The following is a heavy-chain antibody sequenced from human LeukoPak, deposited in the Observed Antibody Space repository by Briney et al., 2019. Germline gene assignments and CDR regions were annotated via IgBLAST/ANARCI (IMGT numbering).Heavy chain of an antibody. D-gene: IGHD3-22*01. CDR1: GFTFSSYA. J-gene: IGHJ1*01. CDR2: ISGSGGST. Sequence: GGSLRLSCAASGFTFSSYAMSWVRQAPGKGLEWVSAISGSGGSTYYADSVKGRFTISRDNSKNTLYLQMNSLRAEDTAVYYCANDDIGDYYDSSGYPHWGQGTLVTVSS. CDR3: ANDDIGDYYDSSGYPH. V-gene: IGHV3-23*01.